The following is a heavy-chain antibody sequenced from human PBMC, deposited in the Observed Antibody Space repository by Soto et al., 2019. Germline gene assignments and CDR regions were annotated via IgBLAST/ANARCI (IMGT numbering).Heavy chain of an antibody. D-gene: IGHD3-10*01. CDR2: IIPIFGTA. CDR1: GGTFSSYA. Sequence: SVKVSCKASGGTFSSYAISWVRQAPGQGLEWMGGIIPIFGTANYAQKFQGRVTITADKSTSTAYMELSSLRSEDTAVYYCAREPHYYGSGSYSPPGYYYYYGMDVWGQGTTVTVSS. CDR3: AREPHYYGSGSYSPPGYYYYYGMDV. V-gene: IGHV1-69*06. J-gene: IGHJ6*02.